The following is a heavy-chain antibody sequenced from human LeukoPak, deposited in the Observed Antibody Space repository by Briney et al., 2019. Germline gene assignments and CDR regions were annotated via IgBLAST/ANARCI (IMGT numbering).Heavy chain of an antibody. Sequence: KPSETLSLTCAVYGGSFSGYYWSWIRQPPGKGLEWIGEINHSGSTNYNPSLKSRVTISVDTSKNQFSLKLSSVAAADTAVYYCARPSRDGEIDYWGQGTLVTVSS. CDR3: ARPSRDGEIDY. D-gene: IGHD5-24*01. V-gene: IGHV4-34*01. CDR2: INHSGST. J-gene: IGHJ4*02. CDR1: GGSFSGYY.